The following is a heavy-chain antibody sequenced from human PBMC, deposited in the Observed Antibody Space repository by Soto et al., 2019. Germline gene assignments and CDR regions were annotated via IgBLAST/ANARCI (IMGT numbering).Heavy chain of an antibody. CDR3: ARDGGNEGTNTYGMDV. CDR1: GGTFSSYA. D-gene: IGHD1-1*01. CDR2: IIPIFGTA. J-gene: IGHJ6*02. Sequence: ASVKVSCKASGGTFSSYAISWVRQAPGQGLEWMGGIIPIFGTANYAQKFQGRVTITADESTSTAYMELSSLRSEDTAVYYCARDGGNEGTNTYGMDVWGPGTTVTVSS. V-gene: IGHV1-69*13.